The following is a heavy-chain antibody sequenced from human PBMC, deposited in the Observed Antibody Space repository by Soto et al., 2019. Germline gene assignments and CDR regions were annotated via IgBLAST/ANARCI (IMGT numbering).Heavy chain of an antibody. J-gene: IGHJ3*02. CDR2: LYWDDYT. CDR1: GFSLSTSGLG. Sequence: QITLKESGPTLVKPTQTLTLTCTFSGFSLSTSGLGVGWIRQPHGKALEWLALLYWDDYTRLSPSLKSRLTITKDTSKNQVVLKMTNMDPVDTGTYYCAHSLISWGDAFDIWGQGAMVTVS. V-gene: IGHV2-5*02. CDR3: AHSLISWGDAFDI. D-gene: IGHD6-13*01.